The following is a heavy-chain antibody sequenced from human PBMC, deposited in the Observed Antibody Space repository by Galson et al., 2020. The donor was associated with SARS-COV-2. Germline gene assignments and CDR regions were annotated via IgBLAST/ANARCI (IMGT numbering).Heavy chain of an antibody. D-gene: IGHD3-3*01. V-gene: IGHV3-30*18. CDR3: AKDWAHDFLSGHLDN. CDR2: ITHDGSYE. Sequence: GGSLRLSCAASGFTFSIYGMHWVRQAPGKGLEWVAAITHDGSYEYYADSVKGRITISRDSSKKTLYLQMNSLIVEDTAVYYCAKDWAHDFLSGHLDNWGQGTLVTVSS. CDR1: GFTFSIYG. J-gene: IGHJ4*02.